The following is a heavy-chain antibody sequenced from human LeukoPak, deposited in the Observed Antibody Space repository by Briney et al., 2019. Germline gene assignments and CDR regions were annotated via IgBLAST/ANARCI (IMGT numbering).Heavy chain of an antibody. CDR3: ARDRGYGSGSSPFDY. D-gene: IGHD3-10*01. CDR2: IYYSGST. Sequence: SETPSLTCTVSGGSISSYYWSWIRQPPGKGLEWIGYIYYSGSTNYNPSLKSRVTISVDTSKNQFSLKLSSVTAADTAVYYCARDRGYGSGSSPFDYWGQGTLVTVSS. V-gene: IGHV4-59*01. J-gene: IGHJ4*02. CDR1: GGSISSYY.